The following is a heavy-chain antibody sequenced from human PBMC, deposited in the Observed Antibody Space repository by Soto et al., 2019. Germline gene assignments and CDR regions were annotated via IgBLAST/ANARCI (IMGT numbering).Heavy chain of an antibody. CDR3: ARGARYCSSTSCDPPLFDP. V-gene: IGHV4-30-2*01. Sequence: PSETLSLTCAVSGGSISSGGYSWGWIRQPPGKGLEWIGYIYHSGSTYYNPSLKSRVTISVDRSKNQFSLKLSSVTAADTAVYYCARGARYCSSTSCDPPLFDPWGQGTLVTVSS. D-gene: IGHD2-2*01. J-gene: IGHJ5*02. CDR2: IYHSGST. CDR1: GGSISSGGYS.